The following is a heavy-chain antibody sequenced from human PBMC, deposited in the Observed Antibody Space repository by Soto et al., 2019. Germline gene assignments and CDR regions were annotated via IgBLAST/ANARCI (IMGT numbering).Heavy chain of an antibody. CDR2: FDPEDGET. Sequence: ASVKVSCKVSGYTLTELSMHWVRQAPGKGLEWMGGFDPEDGETIYAQKFQGRVTMTEDTSTDTAYMELSSLRSEDTAVYYCATDSSGIGQANYWGQGTLVTVSS. CDR1: GYTLTELS. CDR3: ATDSSGIGQANY. V-gene: IGHV1-24*01. D-gene: IGHD3-10*01. J-gene: IGHJ4*02.